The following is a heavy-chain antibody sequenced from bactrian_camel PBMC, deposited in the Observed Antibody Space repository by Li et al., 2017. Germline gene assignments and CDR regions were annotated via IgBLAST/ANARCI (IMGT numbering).Heavy chain of an antibody. D-gene: IGHD2*01. CDR2: INSGGSGA. V-gene: IGHV3S40*01. CDR3: NVGLCGTWPPGRDNY. Sequence: VQLVESGGGLVQPGGSLRLSCAASGFTFSSYAMTWVRQAPGKGLEWVSGINSGGSGAYYSDSVKGRFTFAQDNAENANAVSLEMNSLKPEDTATYFCNVGLCGTWPPGRDNYWGHGTQVTVS. J-gene: IGHJ4*01. CDR1: GFTFSSYA.